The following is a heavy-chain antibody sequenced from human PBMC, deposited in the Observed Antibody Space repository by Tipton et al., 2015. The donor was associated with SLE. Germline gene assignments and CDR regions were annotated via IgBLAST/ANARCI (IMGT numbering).Heavy chain of an antibody. V-gene: IGHV4-59*08. CDR3: ARGRIAVAGNHFDY. J-gene: IGHJ4*02. D-gene: IGHD6-19*01. Sequence: TLSLTCTVSGGSITTYYWSWVRQSPGKGLEWIGSIHYSGSTFYNPSLKSRVSISLDTSKNQFSLKLRSVAAADTAAYYCARGRIAVAGNHFDYWGQGTLVTVSS. CDR2: IHYSGST. CDR1: GGSITTYY.